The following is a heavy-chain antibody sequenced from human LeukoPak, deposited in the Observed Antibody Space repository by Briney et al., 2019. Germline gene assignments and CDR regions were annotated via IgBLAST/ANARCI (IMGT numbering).Heavy chain of an antibody. Sequence: SGTLSLTCTVSGGSISSSSYYWGWIRQPPGKGLEWIGSIYYSGSTYYNPSLKSRVTISVDTSKNQFSLKLSSVTAADTAVYYCARHVGSGVRLRWFDPWGQGTLVTVSS. CDR1: GGSISSSSYY. CDR2: IYYSGST. D-gene: IGHD3-10*01. V-gene: IGHV4-39*01. J-gene: IGHJ5*02. CDR3: ARHVGSGVRLRWFDP.